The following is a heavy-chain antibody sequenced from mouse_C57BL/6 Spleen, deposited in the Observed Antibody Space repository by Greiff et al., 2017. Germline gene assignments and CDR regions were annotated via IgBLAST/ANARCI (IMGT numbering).Heavy chain of an antibody. CDR3: ARKDYGSSFDWYFDV. D-gene: IGHD1-1*01. J-gene: IGHJ1*03. CDR1: GFTFSDYG. CDR2: ISSGSSTI. V-gene: IGHV5-17*01. Sequence: EVKLVESGGGLVKPGGSLKLSCAASGFTFSDYGMHWVRQAPEKGLEWVAYISSGSSTIYYAATVKGRFTITRDNAKNTLFLQMNSLRSEDTAMYYCARKDYGSSFDWYFDVWGTGTTVTVSS.